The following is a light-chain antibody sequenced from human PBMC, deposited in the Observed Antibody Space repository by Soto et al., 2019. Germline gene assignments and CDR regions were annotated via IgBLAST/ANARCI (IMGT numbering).Light chain of an antibody. V-gene: IGKV1-9*01. Sequence: IQLTQSPSSLSASVGDRVTITCQASRGISSYLAWYQQKPGKPPKLLVYSASTLRSGVPSRFSGSGSGTDFTLTISSLQTEDFATYFCQEYNSYSQTFGQGTKVDIK. J-gene: IGKJ1*01. CDR1: RGISSY. CDR2: SAS. CDR3: QEYNSYSQT.